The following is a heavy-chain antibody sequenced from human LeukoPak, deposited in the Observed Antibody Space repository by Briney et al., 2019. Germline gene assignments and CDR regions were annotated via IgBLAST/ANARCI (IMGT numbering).Heavy chain of an antibody. CDR1: GFTFSSYE. V-gene: IGHV3-48*03. CDR2: ISSSGSTI. Sequence: GGSLRLSCAAAGFTFSSYEMNWVRQAAGKGLEWVSYISSSGSTIYYADSVKGRFTISRDNAKNSLYLQMNSLRAEDTAVYYCARQTSGYSGYDYLANYYYGMDVWGQGTTVTVSS. J-gene: IGHJ6*02. CDR3: ARQTSGYSGYDYLANYYYGMDV. D-gene: IGHD5-12*01.